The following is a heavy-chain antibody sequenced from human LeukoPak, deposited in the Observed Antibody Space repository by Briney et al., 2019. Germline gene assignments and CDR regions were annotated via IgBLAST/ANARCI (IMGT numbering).Heavy chain of an antibody. V-gene: IGHV4-39*07. CDR3: ARDFRKTGYDSLGFDAFDI. CDR2: IYYSGST. D-gene: IGHD3-22*01. CDR1: GGSISRNSYY. Sequence: PSETLSLTGTLSGGSISRNSYYWGWIRQPPGKGLEWIGSIYYSGSTYYHPSLKSRVTISVDTSKNQFSLKLSSVTAADTAVYYCARDFRKTGYDSLGFDAFDIWGQGTMVTVSS. J-gene: IGHJ3*02.